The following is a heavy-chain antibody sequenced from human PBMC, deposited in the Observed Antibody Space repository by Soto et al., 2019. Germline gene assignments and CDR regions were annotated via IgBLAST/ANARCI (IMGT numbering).Heavy chain of an antibody. CDR1: GFTFSSYG. D-gene: IGHD3-10*01. J-gene: IGHJ5*02. CDR2: IWYDGSNK. Sequence: GGSLRLSCAASGFTFSSYGMHWVRQAPGKGLEWVAVIWYDGSNKYYADSVKGRFTISRDNSKNTLYLQMNSLRAEETAVYYCAREGDSEGLWFGELINWFDPWGQGTLVTVSS. V-gene: IGHV3-33*01. CDR3: AREGDSEGLWFGELINWFDP.